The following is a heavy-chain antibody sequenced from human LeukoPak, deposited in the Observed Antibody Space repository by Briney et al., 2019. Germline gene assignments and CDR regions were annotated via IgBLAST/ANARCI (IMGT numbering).Heavy chain of an antibody. D-gene: IGHD6-6*01. CDR3: ARDRSVGVLPAPPFDF. V-gene: IGHV4-39*07. CDR2: VFHSGNT. CDR1: VGSISSSSYC. J-gene: IGHJ4*02. Sequence: SETLSLPCTVSVGSISSSSYCWGWIRQRPGKGLEWVGSVFHSGNTYYNPSLKSRLTISADTSKNQFSLTLTSVTAADTAVYYCARDRSVGVLPAPPFDFWGQGTLVTVSS.